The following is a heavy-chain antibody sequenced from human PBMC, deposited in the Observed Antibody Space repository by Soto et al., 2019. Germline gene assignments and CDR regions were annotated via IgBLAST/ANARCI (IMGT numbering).Heavy chain of an antibody. Sequence: QVQLVQSGAEVKKPGSSVKVSCKASGVTFSSYAISWVRQAPGQGLEWMGGIIPLFGTANYAQKVQGRVTLTADESTSIADMELSSLRSEDTSVYYCEGGLGGYEREYWGHGTLVTVSS. CDR3: EGGLGGYEREY. J-gene: IGHJ4*01. CDR1: GVTFSSYA. CDR2: IIPLFGTA. D-gene: IGHD6-19*01. V-gene: IGHV1-69*01.